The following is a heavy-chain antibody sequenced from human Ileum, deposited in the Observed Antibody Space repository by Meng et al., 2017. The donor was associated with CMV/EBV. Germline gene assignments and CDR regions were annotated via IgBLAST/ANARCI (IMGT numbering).Heavy chain of an antibody. J-gene: IGHJ5*02. V-gene: IGHV3-23*01. D-gene: IGHD6-19*01. CDR3: ARNFRPQSIAVPDWFDP. Sequence: GESLKISCAASGFTFNIYAMTWVRQAPGKGLEWVSTISANGGSTYYADSVEGRFTISRDNSDNTLYLQMNNLRVEDAAVYYCARNFRPQSIAVPDWFDPRGQGAVVTFSS. CDR2: ISANGGST. CDR1: GFTFNIYA.